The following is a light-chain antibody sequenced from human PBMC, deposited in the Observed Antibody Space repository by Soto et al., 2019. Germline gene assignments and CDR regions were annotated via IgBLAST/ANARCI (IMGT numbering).Light chain of an antibody. CDR1: QSVSSSY. V-gene: IGKV3-20*01. CDR3: QQYASSRYT. CDR2: GAS. Sequence: EIVLTQSPGTLSLSPGERATLSCRASQSVSSSYLARYQQKPGQAPRLLIYGASSRATGIPDKFSGSESGTDFTLTISRLEPEDFAVYYCQQYASSRYTFGQGTKLEIK. J-gene: IGKJ2*01.